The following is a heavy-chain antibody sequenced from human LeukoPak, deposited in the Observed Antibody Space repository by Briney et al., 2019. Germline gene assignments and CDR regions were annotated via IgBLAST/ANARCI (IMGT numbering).Heavy chain of an antibody. V-gene: IGHV3-30*01. CDR1: GFIFSSYA. J-gene: IGHJ4*02. CDR2: ISYDGSNK. CDR3: ARGPFTVTIYYFDY. Sequence: GRSLRLSCAASGFIFSSYAMHWVRQAPGKGLEWVAVISYDGSNKYYADSVKGRFTISRDNSKNTLYLQMNSLRAEDTAVYYCARGPFTVTIYYFDYWGQGTLVTVSS. D-gene: IGHD4-17*01.